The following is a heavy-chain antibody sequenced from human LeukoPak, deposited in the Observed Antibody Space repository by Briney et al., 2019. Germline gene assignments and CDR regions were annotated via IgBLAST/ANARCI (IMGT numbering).Heavy chain of an antibody. J-gene: IGHJ4*02. Sequence: ASVKVSCKASGYTFTSYGISWVRQAPGQGLEWMGWISAYNGNTNYAQKLQGRVTMTTDTSTSTAYMELRSLRSDDTAVYYCARDLESTAAAGAIVDYWGQGTLVTVSS. CDR3: ARDLESTAAAGAIVDY. CDR1: GYTFTSYG. V-gene: IGHV1-18*01. D-gene: IGHD6-13*01. CDR2: ISAYNGNT.